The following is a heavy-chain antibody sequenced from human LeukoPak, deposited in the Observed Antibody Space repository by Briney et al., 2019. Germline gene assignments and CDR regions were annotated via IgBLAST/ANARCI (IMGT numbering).Heavy chain of an antibody. V-gene: IGHV3-21*01. Sequence: GGSLRLSCAASGFTFSSYSMNWVRQAPGKGLEWVSSISSSSGYIYYADSVKGRFTISRDNAKNSLYLQMNSLRAEDTAVYYCARNTIAARDFDYWGQGTLVTVSS. CDR2: ISSSSGYI. CDR3: ARNTIAARDFDY. J-gene: IGHJ4*02. CDR1: GFTFSSYS. D-gene: IGHD6-6*01.